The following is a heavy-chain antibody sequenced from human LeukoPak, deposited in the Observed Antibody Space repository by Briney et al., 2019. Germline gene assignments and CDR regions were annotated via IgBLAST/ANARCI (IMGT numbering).Heavy chain of an antibody. CDR2: IYPMLGVD. CDR1: GGSLTTYA. CDR3: AREGSGTSSPMAY. J-gene: IGHJ4*02. D-gene: IGHD1-14*01. V-gene: IGHV1-69*04. Sequence: ASLNLSCKPSGGSLTTYAVSWVRQAPGQGLEWMGRIYPMLGVDNYAQRFQGRVTITADKSTGTAYMELNSLTSEDTAVYYCAREGSGTSSPMAYWGQGTLVTVSS.